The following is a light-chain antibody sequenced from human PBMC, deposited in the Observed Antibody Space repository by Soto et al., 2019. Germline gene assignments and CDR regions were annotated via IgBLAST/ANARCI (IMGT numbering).Light chain of an antibody. CDR2: GAS. J-gene: IGKJ2*01. V-gene: IGKV3-20*01. CDR1: QTVSSSY. Sequence: EIVLTQSPGTLSLSPGERATLSCRASQTVSSSYLAWYQQKPGQAPRLLIYGASTRATGIPGRFSGSASGTDFTLTSSRLEPEDFAVYYFQQYGPSPMYTFGQGTNLEIK. CDR3: QQYGPSPMYT.